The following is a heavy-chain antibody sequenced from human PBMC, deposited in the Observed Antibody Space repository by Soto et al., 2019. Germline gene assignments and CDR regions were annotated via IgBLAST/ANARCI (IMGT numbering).Heavy chain of an antibody. Sequence: SETLSLTCTVSGGSISSSSYYWGWIRQPPGKGLEWIGSIYYSGSTYYNPSLKSRVTISVDTSKNQFSLKLSSVTAADTAVYYCARHARSNYGWLLRRHWYARWGRRSLVIGSS. CDR3: ARHARSNYGWLLRRHWYAR. CDR1: GGSISSSSYY. D-gene: IGHD3-22*01. V-gene: IGHV4-39*01. CDR2: IYYSGST. J-gene: IGHJ5*02.